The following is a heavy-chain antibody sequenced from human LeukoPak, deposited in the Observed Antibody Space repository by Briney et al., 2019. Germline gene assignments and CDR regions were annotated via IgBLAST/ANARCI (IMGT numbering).Heavy chain of an antibody. J-gene: IGHJ4*02. CDR1: GYTFTGYY. Sequence: GAPVKVSCKASGYTFTGYYMHWVRQAPGQGLEWMGWINPNSGGTNYAQKFQGRVTMTRDTSISTAYMELSRLRSDDTAVYYCASIRALRYFDWLFTPHDYWGQGTLVTVSS. V-gene: IGHV1-2*02. CDR3: ASIRALRYFDWLFTPHDY. D-gene: IGHD3-9*01. CDR2: INPNSGGT.